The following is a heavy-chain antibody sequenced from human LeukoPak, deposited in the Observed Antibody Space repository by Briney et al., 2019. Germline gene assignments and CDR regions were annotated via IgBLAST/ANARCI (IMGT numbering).Heavy chain of an antibody. CDR1: GFTSSSYE. CDR2: ISSSGSTI. CDR3: ARASNYDYVWGTKTGTDYFDY. Sequence: GGSLRLSCAASGFTSSSYEMNWVRQAPGQGLEWVSYISSSGSTIYYADSVKGRFTISRDNAKNSLYLQMNSLRAEDTAVYYCARASNYDYVWGTKTGTDYFDYWGQGTLVTVSS. J-gene: IGHJ4*02. V-gene: IGHV3-48*03. D-gene: IGHD3-16*01.